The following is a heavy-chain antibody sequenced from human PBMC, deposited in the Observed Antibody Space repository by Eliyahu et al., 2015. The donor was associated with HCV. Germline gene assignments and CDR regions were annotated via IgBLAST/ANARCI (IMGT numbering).Heavy chain of an antibody. CDR3: ARGFMITFGGVIVSQWFDP. Sequence: QVQLVQSGAEVKKPXASVKVXXKASXXTFTGYYXXXVRQAPGQGLXWMGWINPNSGGTNYAQKFQGWVTMTRDTSISTAYMELSRLRSDDTAVYYCARGFMITFGGVIVSQWFDPWGQGTLVTVSS. V-gene: IGHV1-2*04. CDR1: XXTFTGYY. CDR2: INPNSGGT. D-gene: IGHD3-16*02. J-gene: IGHJ5*02.